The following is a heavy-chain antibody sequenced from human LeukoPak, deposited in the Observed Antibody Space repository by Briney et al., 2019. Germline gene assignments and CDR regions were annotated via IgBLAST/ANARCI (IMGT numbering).Heavy chain of an antibody. CDR2: VHPDNGNT. CDR3: ARGPRSDP. Sequence: GASVKVSCKTSGYPFTKWGINWVRQAAGPRLEWLGWVHPDNGNTYYAQRFRGRVTVARDPSTTTAYMELSGGRSNDLVVYFCARGPRSDPWGEGTLVTVSS. V-gene: IGHV1-8*01. CDR1: GYPFTKWG. J-gene: IGHJ5*02.